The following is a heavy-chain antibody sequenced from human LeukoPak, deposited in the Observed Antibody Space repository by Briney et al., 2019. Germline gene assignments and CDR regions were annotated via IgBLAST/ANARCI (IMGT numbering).Heavy chain of an antibody. CDR3: ARGGFGELLYLVVGAFDI. CDR1: GGSISSYY. Sequence: SETLSLTCTVSGGSISSYYWSWIRQPPGKGLEWIGYVYYSGSTNYNPSLESRVTISVDTSKNQFSLKLSSVTAADTAVYYCARGGFGELLYLVVGAFDIWGQGTMVTVSS. CDR2: VYYSGST. V-gene: IGHV4-59*01. D-gene: IGHD3-10*01. J-gene: IGHJ3*02.